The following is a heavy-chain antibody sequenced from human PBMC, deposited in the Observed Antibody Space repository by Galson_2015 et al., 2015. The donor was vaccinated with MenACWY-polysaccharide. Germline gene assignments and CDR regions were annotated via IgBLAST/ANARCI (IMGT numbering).Heavy chain of an antibody. CDR2: IWWDGTNK. J-gene: IGHJ4*02. V-gene: IGHV3-33*01. CDR3: ARDRPDLVSTIFDY. D-gene: IGHD5/OR15-5a*01. Sequence: SLRLSCAASGFSFSQYGMHWIRQAPGKGLEWVALIWWDGTNKYYSDSVEGRFTISRDNSRNTLYLQMNSLRAEDTVVYYCARDRPDLVSTIFDYWGQGALVTVSS. CDR1: GFSFSQYG.